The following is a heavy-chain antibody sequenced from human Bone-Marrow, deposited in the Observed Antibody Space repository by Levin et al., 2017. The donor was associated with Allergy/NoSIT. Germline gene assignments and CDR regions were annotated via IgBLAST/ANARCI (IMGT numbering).Heavy chain of an antibody. CDR3: AKEDIVVVVAAPAKGNLGGSGAFDI. CDR1: GFTFSSYG. D-gene: IGHD2-15*01. V-gene: IGHV3-30*18. CDR2: ISYDGSNK. Sequence: GGSLRLSCAASGFTFSSYGMHWVRQAPGKGLEWVAVISYDGSNKYYADSVKGRFTISRDNSKNTLYLQMNSLRAEDTAVYYCAKEDIVVVVAAPAKGNLGGSGAFDIWGQGTMVTVSS. J-gene: IGHJ3*02.